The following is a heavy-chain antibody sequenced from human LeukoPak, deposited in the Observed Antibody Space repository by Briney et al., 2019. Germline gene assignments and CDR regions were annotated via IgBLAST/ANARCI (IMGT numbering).Heavy chain of an antibody. CDR3: ARGELNYDSSGYRDAFDI. CDR1: GGTFSSYA. D-gene: IGHD3-22*01. J-gene: IGHJ3*02. Sequence: SVKVSCKASGGTFSSYATSWVRQAPGQGLEWMGGIIPIFGTANYAQKFQGRVTITADESTSTAYMELSSLRSEDTAVYYCARGELNYDSSGYRDAFDIWGQGTMVTVSS. V-gene: IGHV1-69*13. CDR2: IIPIFGTA.